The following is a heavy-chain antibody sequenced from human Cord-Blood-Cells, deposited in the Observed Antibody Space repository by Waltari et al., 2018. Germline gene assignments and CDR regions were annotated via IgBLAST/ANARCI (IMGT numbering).Heavy chain of an antibody. CDR1: GLTFSSYA. CDR2: ISGSGGST. J-gene: IGHJ2*01. CDR3: AKREANWGSRGHFDL. Sequence: EVQLVESGGGLVQPGGSLRLSCAASGLTFSSYAMSWVRPAPGKGLEWVSAISGSGGSTYYADSVKGRFTISRDNSKNTLYLQMNSLRAEDTAVYYCAKREANWGSRGHFDLWGRGTLVTVSS. D-gene: IGHD7-27*01. V-gene: IGHV3-23*04.